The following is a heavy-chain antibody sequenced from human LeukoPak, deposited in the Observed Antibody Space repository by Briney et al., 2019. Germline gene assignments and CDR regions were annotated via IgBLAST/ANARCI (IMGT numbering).Heavy chain of an antibody. CDR1: LYTFTGYY. CDR3: ARVKDFRSGYSLDY. D-gene: IGHD3-3*01. Sequence: ASVKGSCKASLYTFTGYYMHWVRQAPCQGLKWMGWINPNSGGTNSAQKLPGRATMTRDTSISTAYMELSRLRSDDTAVYYCARVKDFRSGYSLDYWGQGTLVTVSS. V-gene: IGHV1-2*02. CDR2: INPNSGGT. J-gene: IGHJ4*02.